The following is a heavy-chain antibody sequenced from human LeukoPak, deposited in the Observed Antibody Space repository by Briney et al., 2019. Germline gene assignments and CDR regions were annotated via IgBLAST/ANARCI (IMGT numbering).Heavy chain of an antibody. CDR1: GGSFSGYY. CDR2: FYYSDST. D-gene: IGHD6-13*01. V-gene: IGHV4-34*01. Sequence: PSETLSLTCAVYGGSFSGYYWSWIRQPPGKGLEWIGSFYYSDSTYYNPSLKSRVTISVDTSKNQFSLKLSSVTAADTAVYYCARVRGISYYMDVWGKGTTVTVSS. J-gene: IGHJ6*03. CDR3: ARVRGISYYMDV.